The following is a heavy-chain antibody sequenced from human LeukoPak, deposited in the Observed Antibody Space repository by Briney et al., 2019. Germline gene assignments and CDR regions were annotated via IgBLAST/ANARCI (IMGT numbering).Heavy chain of an antibody. V-gene: IGHV1-46*01. CDR3: ARRIAAGGTLDY. CDR1: GYTFISYG. J-gene: IGHJ4*02. Sequence: ASVKVSCKASGYTFISYGISWVRQAPGQGLEWMGIIDPSGGTTTYAQKFQGRVAMTRDTSTSTLYMELSSLTSEDTAMYYCARRIAAGGTLDYWGQGTLVTVSS. CDR2: IDPSGGTT. D-gene: IGHD6-13*01.